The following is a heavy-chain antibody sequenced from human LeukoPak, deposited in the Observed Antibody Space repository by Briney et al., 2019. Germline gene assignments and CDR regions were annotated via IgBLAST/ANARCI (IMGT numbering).Heavy chain of an antibody. CDR2: IYHSGST. V-gene: IGHV4-38-2*02. J-gene: IGHJ4*02. Sequence: SETLSLTCTVSGYSISSGYYWGWIRQPPGKGLEWIGSIYHSGSTYYNPSLKSRVTISVDTSKNQFSLKLSSVTAADTAVYYCAGCRITGTRPFDYWGQGTLVTVSP. D-gene: IGHD1-7*01. CDR1: GYSISSGYY. CDR3: AGCRITGTRPFDY.